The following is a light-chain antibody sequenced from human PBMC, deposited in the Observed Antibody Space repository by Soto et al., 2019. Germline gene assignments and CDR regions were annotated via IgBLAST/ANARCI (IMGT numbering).Light chain of an antibody. Sequence: EILVTQSTGALAVSPGEVATLSCRASQSVRDNLAWYQQKPGQAPRLLIYDASNRATGIPARFSGSGSGTDFTLTISSLEPEDFAVYYCQQRSNWPRTFGQGTKVDIK. J-gene: IGKJ1*01. CDR3: QQRSNWPRT. CDR1: QSVRDN. V-gene: IGKV3-11*01. CDR2: DAS.